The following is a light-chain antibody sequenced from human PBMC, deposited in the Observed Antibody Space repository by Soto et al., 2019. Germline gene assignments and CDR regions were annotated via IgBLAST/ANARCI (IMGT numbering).Light chain of an antibody. CDR2: GAS. J-gene: IGKJ5*01. CDR3: QQQGRSWIT. CDR1: HSVISSF. Sequence: LTQSPGTLSLSHGDRAPLSCRASHSVISSFLAWFQQKPGQAPRLLIYGASSRATGIPDRFSGTGSGTDFTLTISRLEPEDFAVYYCQQQGRSWITFGKGTRLAIK. V-gene: IGKV3-20*01.